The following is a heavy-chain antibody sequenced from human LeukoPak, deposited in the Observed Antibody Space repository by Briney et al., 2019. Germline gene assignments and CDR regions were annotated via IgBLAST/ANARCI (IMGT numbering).Heavy chain of an antibody. Sequence: SETLSLTCTVSGGSISSSSYYWGWIRQPPGKGLEWIGSIYYSGSTNYNPSLKSRVTISVDKSKNQFSLKLSSVTAADTAVYYCARGGYCSSTSCYLSNWFDPWGQGTLVTVSS. V-gene: IGHV4-39*07. J-gene: IGHJ5*02. CDR3: ARGGYCSSTSCYLSNWFDP. CDR2: IYYSGST. D-gene: IGHD2-2*01. CDR1: GGSISSSSYY.